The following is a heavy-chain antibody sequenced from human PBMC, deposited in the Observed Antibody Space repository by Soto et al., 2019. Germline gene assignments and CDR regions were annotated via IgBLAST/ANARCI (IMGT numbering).Heavy chain of an antibody. CDR3: ARGNYGSVYYYYYGMDV. V-gene: IGHV4-59*01. D-gene: IGHD3-10*01. CDR2: IYYSGST. J-gene: IGHJ6*02. Sequence: SETLSLTCTISGGSISSYYWSWIRQPPGKGLEWIGYIYYSGSTNYNPSLKSRVTISVDTSKNQFSLKLSSVTAADSAVYYCARGNYGSVYYYYYGMDVWGQGTTVTVSS. CDR1: GGSISSYY.